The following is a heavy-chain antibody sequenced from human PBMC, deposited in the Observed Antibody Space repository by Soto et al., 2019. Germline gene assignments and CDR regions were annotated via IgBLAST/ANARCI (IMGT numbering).Heavy chain of an antibody. CDR2: ISANIIST. V-gene: IGHV3-23*01. CDR1: GFNFNSHA. Sequence: EVQLLESGGGLVQPGGSLRLSCAASGFNFNSHAMTWVRQAPGKGLEWVSTISANIISTYHADSVKGRFTISRDNSKNTLYLQMSSLRVEDTAVYHCARVDTPSVRVGMDVWSQGTTVTFSS. CDR3: ARVDTPSVRVGMDV. D-gene: IGHD2-15*01. J-gene: IGHJ6*02.